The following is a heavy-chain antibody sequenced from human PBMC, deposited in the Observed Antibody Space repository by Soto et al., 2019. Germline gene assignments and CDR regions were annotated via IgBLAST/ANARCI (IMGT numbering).Heavy chain of an antibody. CDR1: GYSFTSYW. Sequence: GESLKISCKGSGYSFTSYWISWVRQMPGKGLEWMGRIDPSDSYTNYSPSFQGHVTISADKSISTAYLQWSSLKASGTAMYYCARQGTIFGVVPTTLYYYYGMDVWGQGTTVTVSS. CDR2: IDPSDSYT. V-gene: IGHV5-10-1*01. J-gene: IGHJ6*02. CDR3: ARQGTIFGVVPTTLYYYYGMDV. D-gene: IGHD3-3*01.